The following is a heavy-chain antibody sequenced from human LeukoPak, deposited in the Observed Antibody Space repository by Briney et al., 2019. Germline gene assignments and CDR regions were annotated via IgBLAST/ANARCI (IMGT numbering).Heavy chain of an antibody. Sequence: PSETLSLTCTVSGGSVSSGSYYWIWIRQPPGKGLEWIGYIYYSGSTNYNPSLKSRVTISVDTSKNQFSLKLNSVTAADTAVYYCAREEAWVIDYWGQGTLVTVSS. J-gene: IGHJ4*02. CDR1: GGSVSSGSYY. CDR2: IYYSGST. D-gene: IGHD4-23*01. CDR3: AREEAWVIDY. V-gene: IGHV4-61*01.